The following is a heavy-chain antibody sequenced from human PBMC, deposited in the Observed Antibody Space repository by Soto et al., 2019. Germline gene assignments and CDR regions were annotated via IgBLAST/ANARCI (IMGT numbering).Heavy chain of an antibody. V-gene: IGHV3-9*01. CDR2: ISWNSGSI. CDR3: AKENIRRYSYGYDRARTADY. CDR1: GFTFDDYA. Sequence: PGGSLRLSCAASGFTFDDYAMHWVRQAPGKGLEWVSGISWNSGSIGYADSVKGRFTISRDNAKNSLYLQMNSLRAEDTALYYCAKENIRRYSYGYDRARTADYWGQGTLVTVSS. J-gene: IGHJ4*02. D-gene: IGHD5-18*01.